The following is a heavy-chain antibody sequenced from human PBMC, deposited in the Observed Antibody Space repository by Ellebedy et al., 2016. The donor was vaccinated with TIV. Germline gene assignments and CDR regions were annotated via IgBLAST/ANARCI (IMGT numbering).Heavy chain of an antibody. Sequence: GESLKISCAASGFTFSYHNMDWVRQAPGKGLEWVGRCRNRFKSHSTDYGASVKGRFAISRDDSKNSLYLQMNSLKTDDTAVYYCVRWDRGNPGSWGQGTRVTVS. CDR2: CRNRFKSHST. CDR1: GFTFSYHN. J-gene: IGHJ4*02. CDR3: VRWDRGNPGS. V-gene: IGHV3-72*01. D-gene: IGHD1-14*01.